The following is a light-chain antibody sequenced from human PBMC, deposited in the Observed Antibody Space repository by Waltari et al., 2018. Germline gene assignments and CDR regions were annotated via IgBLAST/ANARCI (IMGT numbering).Light chain of an antibody. Sequence: RASQSGSSNLAWYQQKPGQAPRLLIYGASTRATGIPARFSGSGSGTEFTLTISSLQSEDFAVYYYQQYNNWPPWTFGQGTKVEIK. CDR1: QSGSSN. J-gene: IGKJ1*01. CDR3: QQYNNWPPWT. CDR2: GAS. V-gene: IGKV3-15*01.